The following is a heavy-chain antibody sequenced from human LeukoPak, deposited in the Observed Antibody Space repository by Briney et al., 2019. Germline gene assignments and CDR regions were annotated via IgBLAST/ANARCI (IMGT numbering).Heavy chain of an antibody. D-gene: IGHD5-18*01. V-gene: IGHV1-69*05. J-gene: IGHJ4*02. CDR1: GGTFSSYA. CDR3: AGLSTRGYSYGPLDY. Sequence: SVKVSCKTSGGTFSSYAISWVRQAPGQGLEWMGRIIPTSGTANYAQKFQGRVAITTDESTSTAYMELSSLRSEDTAVYYCAGLSTRGYSYGPLDYWGQGTLVTVSS. CDR2: IIPTSGTA.